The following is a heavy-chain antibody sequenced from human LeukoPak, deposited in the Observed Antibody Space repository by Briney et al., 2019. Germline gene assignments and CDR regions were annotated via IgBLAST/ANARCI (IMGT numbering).Heavy chain of an antibody. CDR1: RFNFNTYG. J-gene: IGHJ6*02. CDR2: TWYDGSNE. V-gene: IGHV3-33*01. Sequence: PGGSLKLSCVASRFNFNTYGMHWVRQAPGKGLEWVAVTWYDGSNEYYADSVKGRFTISRDNSKNTLYLQMNSLRVEDTAVYYCARERRYFDWIPDGMDVWGQGTTVTVSS. CDR3: ARERRYFDWIPDGMDV. D-gene: IGHD3-9*01.